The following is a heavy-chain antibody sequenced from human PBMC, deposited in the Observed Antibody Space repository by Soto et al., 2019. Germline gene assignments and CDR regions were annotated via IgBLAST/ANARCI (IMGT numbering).Heavy chain of an antibody. CDR3: ARGIRFGSSYYFDD. CDR1: GFTFSDHY. J-gene: IGHJ4*02. D-gene: IGHD3-10*01. Sequence: EVQLVESGGGLVQPGGSLRLACAASGFTFSDHYMDWVRQAPGKGLEWVGRTRNKANSYTTEYAASVKGRFTISRDDSMNSLYLQMNSLKTEDTAVDYCARGIRFGSSYYFDDWGQGTLVTVSS. CDR2: TRNKANSYTT. V-gene: IGHV3-72*01.